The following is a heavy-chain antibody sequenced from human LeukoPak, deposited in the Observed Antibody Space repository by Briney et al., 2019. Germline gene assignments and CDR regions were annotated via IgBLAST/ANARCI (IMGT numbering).Heavy chain of an antibody. CDR1: GFTFSSYA. V-gene: IGHV3-23*01. CDR2: ISGSGGSA. CDR3: AKPYYGSGSYYGFNYYAFDY. Sequence: GGSLRLSCAASGFTFSSYAMSWVRQAPGKGLEWVSIISGSGGSANHADSVKGRFTISRDNSKNTLYLQMNSLRAEDTAVYYCAKPYYGSGSYYGFNYYAFDYWGQGALVTVSS. J-gene: IGHJ4*02. D-gene: IGHD3-10*01.